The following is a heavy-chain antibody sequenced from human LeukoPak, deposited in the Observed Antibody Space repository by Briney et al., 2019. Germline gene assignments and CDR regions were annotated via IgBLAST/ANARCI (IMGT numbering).Heavy chain of an antibody. Sequence: GGSLRLSCAASGFTFSNYAMSWVRQAPGKGLEWVSAISGSGGSTYYADSVKGRFTISRDNSKNTLYLQMNSLRAEDTAVYYCARDERDFWSGYWDFVYWGQGTLVTVSS. CDR3: ARDERDFWSGYWDFVY. CDR1: GFTFSNYA. CDR2: ISGSGGST. V-gene: IGHV3-23*01. J-gene: IGHJ4*02. D-gene: IGHD3-3*01.